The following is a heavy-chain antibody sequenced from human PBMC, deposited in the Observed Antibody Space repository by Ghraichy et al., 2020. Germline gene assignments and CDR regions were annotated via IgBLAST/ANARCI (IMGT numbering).Heavy chain of an antibody. CDR1: GFTFSSYW. CDR3: VRVQRVLVIPLGAFDY. Sequence: GGSLRLSCAASGFTFSSYWMHWVRQAPGKGLVWVSRINSDGSTTSYADSVKGRFTISRDNAKNTLYLQMNSLRAEDTAVYYCVRVQRVLVIPLGAFDYWGRGTLVTVSS. D-gene: IGHD3-22*01. CDR2: INSDGSTT. V-gene: IGHV3-74*01. J-gene: IGHJ4*02.